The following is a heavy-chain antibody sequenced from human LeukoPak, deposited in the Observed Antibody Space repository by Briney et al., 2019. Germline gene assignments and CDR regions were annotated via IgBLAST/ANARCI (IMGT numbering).Heavy chain of an antibody. D-gene: IGHD4-17*01. CDR1: GFTFSSYG. J-gene: IGHJ4*02. V-gene: IGHV3-30*02. Sequence: GGSLRLSCAASGFTFSSYGMHWVRQAPGKGLEWVSFIQFDGSNKYYADSVKGRFTISRDNSKNTLYLQMNSLRAEDTAVYYCARDLGTTVTTYLDYWGQGTLVTVSP. CDR3: ARDLGTTVTTYLDY. CDR2: IQFDGSNK.